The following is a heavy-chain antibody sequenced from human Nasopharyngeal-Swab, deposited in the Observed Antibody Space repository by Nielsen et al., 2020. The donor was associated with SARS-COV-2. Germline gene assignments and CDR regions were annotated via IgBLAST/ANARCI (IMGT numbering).Heavy chain of an antibody. CDR1: GYTFTSYY. V-gene: IGHV1-2*06. J-gene: IGHJ5*02. CDR3: ARAGPTVTYNWFDP. CDR2: INPNSGGT. D-gene: IGHD4-17*01. Sequence: ASVKVSCKASGYTFTSYYMHWVRQAPGQGLEWMGRINPNSGGTNYAQKFQGRVTMTRDTSISTAYMELSRLRSDDTAVYYCARAGPTVTYNWFDPWGQGTLVTVSS.